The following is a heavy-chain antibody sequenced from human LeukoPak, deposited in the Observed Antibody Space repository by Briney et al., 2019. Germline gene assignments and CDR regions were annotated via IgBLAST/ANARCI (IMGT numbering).Heavy chain of an antibody. J-gene: IGHJ4*02. CDR1: XGSIXSYY. Sequence: TXSLTXXXXXGSIXSYYWSWIRQSPGKGLEWIGYIYHSGGADTNPSLKSRVSISLDASRNQFSLQVTSVTAMDTAVYFCAGDDFWSGYELGPVYWGQGTLVTVSS. CDR2: IYHSGGA. CDR3: AGDDFWSGYELGPVY. D-gene: IGHD3-3*01. V-gene: IGHV4-59*01.